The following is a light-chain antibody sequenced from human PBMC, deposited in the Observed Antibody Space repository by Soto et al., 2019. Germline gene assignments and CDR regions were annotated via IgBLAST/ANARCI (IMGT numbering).Light chain of an antibody. Sequence: QSALTQPASVSGSPGESITISCTGTGSDVGDYDYVSWYQQYPGKAPKVIIYEDTKRPSGVSTRFSGSKSGNTASLTVAGLQAEDEADYYCCAFAGGTSSFGGGTKLTVL. V-gene: IGLV2-14*01. CDR1: GSDVGDYDY. CDR3: CAFAGGTSS. CDR2: EDT. J-gene: IGLJ2*01.